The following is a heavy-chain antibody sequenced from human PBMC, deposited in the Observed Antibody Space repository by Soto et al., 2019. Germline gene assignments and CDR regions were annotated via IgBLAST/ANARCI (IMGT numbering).Heavy chain of an antibody. D-gene: IGHD2-15*01. CDR1: GFTFSSYG. Sequence: QVQLVESGGXVVQPGRSLRLSCAASGFTFSSYGMHWVRQAPGKGLEWVAVISYDGSNKYYADSVKGRFTISRDNSKNTLYLQMNSLRAEDTAVYYCAKDLIRGPVVAHWGQGTLVTVSS. CDR3: AKDLIRGPVVAH. CDR2: ISYDGSNK. V-gene: IGHV3-30*18. J-gene: IGHJ4*02.